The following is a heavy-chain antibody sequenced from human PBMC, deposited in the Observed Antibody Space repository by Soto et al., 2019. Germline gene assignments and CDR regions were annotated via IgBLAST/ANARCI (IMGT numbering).Heavy chain of an antibody. Sequence: SETLSLTCTVSGGSISSYYWSWIRQPPGKGLEWIGYIYYSGSTNYNPSLKSRVTISVDTSKNQFSLKLSSVTAADTAVYYCGRDPYNYVYVLDYWAQGPLVTVSS. CDR2: IYYSGST. V-gene: IGHV4-59*01. D-gene: IGHD5-18*01. CDR3: GRDPYNYVYVLDY. CDR1: GGSISSYY. J-gene: IGHJ4*02.